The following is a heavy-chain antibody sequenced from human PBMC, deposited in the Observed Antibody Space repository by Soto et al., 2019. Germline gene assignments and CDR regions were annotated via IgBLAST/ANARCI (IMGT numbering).Heavy chain of an antibody. CDR2: FRTGGDDGTT. CDR3: AKKVNSGPGSQYFDY. CDR1: GFTFSSYS. D-gene: IGHD3-10*01. Sequence: SLRLSCAASGFTFSSYSMSWVRRAPGKGLEWVSGFRTGGDDGTTYYADSVKGRFTISRDNSKNTLFLQMNSLRAEDTAIYYCAKKVNSGPGSQYFDYWGQGTLVTVSS. J-gene: IGHJ4*02. V-gene: IGHV3-23*01.